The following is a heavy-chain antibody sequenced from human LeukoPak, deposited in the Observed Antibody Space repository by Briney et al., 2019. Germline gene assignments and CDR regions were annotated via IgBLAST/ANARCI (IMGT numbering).Heavy chain of an antibody. J-gene: IGHJ4*02. CDR2: INPSGGST. V-gene: IGHV1-46*01. CDR3: ARVSRDGYYLFDY. Sequence: ASAKVSCKASGYIIATYYIDWVRQAPGQGLEWMGRINPSGGSTSYARQFQDRVTMTSDTSTTTVYMELSSLRSEDTAVYFCARVSRDGYYLFDYWGQGTLVTVSS. CDR1: GYIIATYY. D-gene: IGHD5-24*01.